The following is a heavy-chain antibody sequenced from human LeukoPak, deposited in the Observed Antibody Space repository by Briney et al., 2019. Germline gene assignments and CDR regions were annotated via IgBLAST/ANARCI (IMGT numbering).Heavy chain of an antibody. D-gene: IGHD1-26*01. V-gene: IGHV3-30*04. Sequence: PGGSQRLSCAASGFTFSSYAMHWVRQAPGKGLEWVAVISYDGSNKYYADSVKGRFTISRDNSKNTLYLQMNSLRAEDTAVYYCARDSGSYSFNYWGQGTLVTVSS. CDR2: ISYDGSNK. J-gene: IGHJ4*02. CDR3: ARDSGSYSFNY. CDR1: GFTFSSYA.